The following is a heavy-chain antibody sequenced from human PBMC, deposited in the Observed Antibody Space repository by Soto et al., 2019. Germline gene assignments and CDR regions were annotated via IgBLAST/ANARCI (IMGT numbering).Heavy chain of an antibody. CDR3: AKGGSLTGYFTYDY. Sequence: EVQLLESGGGLVQPGGSLRLSCATSGFTLSNYAMNWVSQSPGKGLEWVSSSSASVDRTYYPESVKGRFTVSRDNSRHTLYLQIDSLRAEDTAVYYCAKGGSLTGYFTYDYWGQGALVTVSS. J-gene: IGHJ4*02. D-gene: IGHD3-9*01. V-gene: IGHV3-23*01. CDR1: GFTLSNYA. CDR2: SSASVDRT.